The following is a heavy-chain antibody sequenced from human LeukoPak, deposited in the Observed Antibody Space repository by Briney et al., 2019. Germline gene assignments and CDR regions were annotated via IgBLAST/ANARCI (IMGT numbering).Heavy chain of an antibody. D-gene: IGHD3-10*01. CDR3: ARGLVDSGRSSFLF. J-gene: IGHJ4*02. V-gene: IGHV3-23*01. CDR2: ISGSGDTT. CDR1: GVTFRSYA. Sequence: GGSLRLSCAASGVTFRSYAMGWVRQAPGKGLEWVSSISGSGDTTYYANSVKGGFTISRDNSKNSLYLQMNSLRAEDTAVYYCARGLVDSGRSSFLFWGQGTLVTVSS.